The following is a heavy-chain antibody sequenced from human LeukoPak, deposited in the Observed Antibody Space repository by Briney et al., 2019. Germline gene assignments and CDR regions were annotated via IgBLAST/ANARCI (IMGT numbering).Heavy chain of an antibody. V-gene: IGHV1-2*02. CDR1: GYTFTGYY. CDR2: INPNSGGT. CDR3: ATHHPRYSIRGPVYYYYGMDV. D-gene: IGHD2-15*01. J-gene: IGHJ6*02. Sequence: GASVKVSCKASGYTFTGYYMHWVRQAPGQGLEWMGWINPNSGGTNYAQKFQGRVTMTRDTSISTAYMELSRLRSDDTAVYYYATHHPRYSIRGPVYYYYGMDVWGQGTTVTVSS.